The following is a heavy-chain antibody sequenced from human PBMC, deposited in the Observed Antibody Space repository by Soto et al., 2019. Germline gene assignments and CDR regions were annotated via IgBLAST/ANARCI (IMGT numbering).Heavy chain of an antibody. V-gene: IGHV4-30-4*01. Sequence: SETLSLTCTVSGGSISSGDYYWSWIRQPPGKGLEWIGYIYYSGSTYYNPSLKSRVTISVDTSKNQFSLKLSSVTAADTAVYYCARAIYSGNFFDYWGQGTLVTVSS. CDR2: IYYSGST. CDR3: ARAIYSGNFFDY. J-gene: IGHJ4*02. D-gene: IGHD4-4*01. CDR1: GGSISSGDYY.